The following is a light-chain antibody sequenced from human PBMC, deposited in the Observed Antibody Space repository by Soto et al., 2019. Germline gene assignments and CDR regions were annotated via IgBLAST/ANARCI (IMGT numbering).Light chain of an antibody. CDR3: PSYASGSSHVV. J-gene: IGLJ2*01. Sequence: QPVLTQPASVSGSPGQSITLSCTGTSSDIGGYDYVSWYQRHPGKAPKLIIYAVNNRPSGVSNRFSGSKSGNTASLPISGVQSEDEADYYCPSYASGSSHVVFVGGTKLTVL. CDR1: SSDIGGYDY. V-gene: IGLV2-14*01. CDR2: AVN.